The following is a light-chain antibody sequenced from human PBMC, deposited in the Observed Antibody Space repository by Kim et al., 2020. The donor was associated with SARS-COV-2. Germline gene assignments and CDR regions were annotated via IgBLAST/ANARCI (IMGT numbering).Light chain of an antibody. V-gene: IGKV3-15*01. CDR1: QSVSTT. CDR3: QQYNLWPRT. Sequence: VSQGERATLSCRASQSVSTTLAWYQHKPGQAPRLLIFGASTRATGIPARFSGSGSGTEFTLTISSLQSEDFAVYYCQQYNLWPRTFGQGTKVDIK. J-gene: IGKJ1*01. CDR2: GAS.